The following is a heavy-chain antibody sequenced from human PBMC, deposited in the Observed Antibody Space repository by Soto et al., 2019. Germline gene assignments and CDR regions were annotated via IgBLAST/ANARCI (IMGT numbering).Heavy chain of an antibody. Sequence: QVQLVESGGGVVQPGRSQRLSCAASGFTFSMYGMHWVRQAPGKGLEWMATVYYDGHNKYYADSVRGRFTISRDNSNNMVYLQMNSLRAEDTAVYYCARDPPSTLGSFDIWGRGTMVTVSS. J-gene: IGHJ3*02. V-gene: IGHV3-33*01. CDR1: GFTFSMYG. CDR3: ARDPPSTLGSFDI. CDR2: VYYDGHNK. D-gene: IGHD2-2*01.